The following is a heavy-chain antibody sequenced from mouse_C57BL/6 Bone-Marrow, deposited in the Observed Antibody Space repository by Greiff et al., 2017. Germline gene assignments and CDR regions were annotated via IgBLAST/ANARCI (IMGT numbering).Heavy chain of an antibody. CDR2: ISSGGSYT. J-gene: IGHJ2*01. V-gene: IGHV5-6*01. CDR3: ATHTLLRSYVDY. D-gene: IGHD1-1*01. Sequence: EVKLMESGGDLVKPGGSLKLSCAASGFTFSSYGMSWVRQTPDKRLEWVATISSGGSYTYYPDSVKWRFTISRDNAKNTLYLQMSSLKSEDTAMYYCATHTLLRSYVDYWGQGTTLTVSS. CDR1: GFTFSSYG.